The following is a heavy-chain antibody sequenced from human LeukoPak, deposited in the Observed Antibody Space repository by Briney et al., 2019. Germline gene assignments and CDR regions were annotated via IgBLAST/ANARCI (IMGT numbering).Heavy chain of an antibody. D-gene: IGHD2-2*01. Sequence: GGSLRLSCAASGFTFDDHGMSWVRHAPGKGLEWVSGISWSGGTTGYADSVKGRFSISRDNAKNSLYLQMNSLRAEDTAVYYCARRYCSSTSCPRAFDYWGQGTLVTVSS. CDR2: ISWSGGTT. V-gene: IGHV3-20*04. CDR3: ARRYCSSTSCPRAFDY. J-gene: IGHJ4*02. CDR1: GFTFDDHG.